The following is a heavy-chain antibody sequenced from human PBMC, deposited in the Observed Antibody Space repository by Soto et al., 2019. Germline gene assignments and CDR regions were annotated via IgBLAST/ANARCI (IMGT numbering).Heavy chain of an antibody. CDR3: ARVGGNYDYYYDYMDV. CDR1: GFTFSSYG. D-gene: IGHD2-21*02. CDR2: IWYDGSNK. J-gene: IGHJ6*03. V-gene: IGHV3-33*01. Sequence: LRLSCAASGFTFSSYGMHWVRQAPGKGLEWVAVIWYDGSNKYYADSVKGRFTISRDNSKNTLYLQMNSLRAEDTAVYYCARVGGNYDYYYDYMDVWAKGTSVPGSS.